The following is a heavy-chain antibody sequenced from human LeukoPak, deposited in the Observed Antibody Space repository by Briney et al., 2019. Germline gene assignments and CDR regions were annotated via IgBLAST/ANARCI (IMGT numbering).Heavy chain of an antibody. CDR2: IGTASDA. D-gene: IGHD1-1*01. J-gene: IGHJ6*03. Sequence: GASLRLSCAASGFTFSSFDLQLVRQPAGQGLEWATTIGTASDAYYPGSVEGRFTLSRDNAKNSLYLQMNSLTAGDTAVYYCARGPPRGKYYYMDVWGKGTTVTVSS. V-gene: IGHV3-13*01. CDR1: GFTFSSFD. CDR3: ARGPPRGKYYYMDV.